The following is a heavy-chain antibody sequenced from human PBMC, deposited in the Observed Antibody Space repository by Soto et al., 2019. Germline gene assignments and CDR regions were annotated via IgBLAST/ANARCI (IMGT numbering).Heavy chain of an antibody. J-gene: IGHJ5*02. D-gene: IGHD3-16*01. CDR2: IYWDDDK. CDR3: AHIPNYYQYDWFDP. Sequence: QITLKESGPTLVKRTETPTLTCTFSGFSLTTRGVGVGWIRQPPGKALECLALIYWDDDKRYSPSLQSRLSITKDTSKNQVVLTMTNVDPVDTATYYCAHIPNYYQYDWFDPWGQGTLVSVSS. CDR1: GFSLTTRGVG. V-gene: IGHV2-5*02.